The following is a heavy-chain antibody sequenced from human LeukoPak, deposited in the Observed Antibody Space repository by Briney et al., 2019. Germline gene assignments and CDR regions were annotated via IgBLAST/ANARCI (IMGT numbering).Heavy chain of an antibody. CDR1: VDSLSSNSAA. J-gene: IGHJ4*02. D-gene: IGHD3-22*01. V-gene: IGHV6-1*01. CDR3: ARDRGYYDSSGYYNAVFDY. Sequence: SQTLSLTCAISVDSLSSNSAAWNWTRHSPSRGLEWLGRTYYRSKWYNDYAGSVKSRITINPATSKNQFSLQLNSMTTEDTAVYYCARDRGYYDSSGYYNAVFDYWGQGTLVTVSS. CDR2: TYYRSKWYN.